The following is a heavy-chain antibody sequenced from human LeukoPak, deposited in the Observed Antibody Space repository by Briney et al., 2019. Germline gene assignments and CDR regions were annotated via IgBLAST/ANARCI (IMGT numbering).Heavy chain of an antibody. J-gene: IGHJ4*02. V-gene: IGHV4-59*01. CDR3: ARTVDCSSTSCYPMMAGYYFDY. CDR2: ICYSGST. Sequence: SETLSLTCTVSGGSISSYYWSWIRQPPGKGLEWIGYICYSGSTNYNPSLKSRVTISVDTSKNQFSLKLSSVTAADTAVYYCARTVDCSSTSCYPMMAGYYFDYWGQGTLVTVSS. CDR1: GGSISSYY. D-gene: IGHD2-2*01.